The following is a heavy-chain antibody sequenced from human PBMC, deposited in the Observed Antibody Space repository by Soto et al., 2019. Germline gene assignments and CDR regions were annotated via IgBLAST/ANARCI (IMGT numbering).Heavy chain of an antibody. Sequence: GGSLRLSCAASGFTFSSYWMSWVRQAPGKGLEWVANIKQDGSEKYYVDSVKGRFTISRDNAKNSLYLQMNSLRAEDTAVYYCARGGAAAGKGPYYYYGMDVWGQGTTVTVSS. CDR1: GFTFSSYW. CDR2: IKQDGSEK. V-gene: IGHV3-7*01. J-gene: IGHJ6*02. D-gene: IGHD6-13*01. CDR3: ARGGAAAGKGPYYYYGMDV.